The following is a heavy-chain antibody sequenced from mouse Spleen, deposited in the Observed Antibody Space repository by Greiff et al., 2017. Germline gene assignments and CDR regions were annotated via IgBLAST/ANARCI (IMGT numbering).Heavy chain of an antibody. J-gene: IGHJ2*01. Sequence: QVQLKESGAELARPGASVKLSCKASGYTFTSYGISWVKQRTGQGLEWIGEIYPRSGNTYYNEKFKGKATLTADKSSSTAYMELRSLTSEDSAFYFCARGANWVLDYWGQGTTLTVSS. CDR2: IYPRSGNT. D-gene: IGHD4-1*01. V-gene: IGHV1-81*01. CDR1: GYTFTSYG. CDR3: ARGANWVLDY.